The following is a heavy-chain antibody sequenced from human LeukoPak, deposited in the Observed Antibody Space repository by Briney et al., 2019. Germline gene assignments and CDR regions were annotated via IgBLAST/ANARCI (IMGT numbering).Heavy chain of an antibody. D-gene: IGHD5-18*01. CDR2: IGGSSSYI. CDR3: ARELWSYYFDY. J-gene: IGHJ4*02. V-gene: IGHV3-21*01. Sequence: GGSLRLSCAASGFTYSSYSMNWVRQAPGKGLEWVSSIGGSSSYIYYADSVKGRFTSSRDNAKNSLYLQMNSLRAEDTAVYYCARELWSYYFDYWGQGTLVTVSS. CDR1: GFTYSSYS.